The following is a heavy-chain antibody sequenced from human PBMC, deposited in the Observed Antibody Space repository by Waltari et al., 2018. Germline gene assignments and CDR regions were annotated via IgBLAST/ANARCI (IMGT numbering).Heavy chain of an antibody. CDR3: STDPFCTTSSCYEAFDI. V-gene: IGHV1-24*01. Sequence: QVHLEQSGADVKRPGASVKVSCKVSGYSLTELSIHLVRQAPGKGPGWVGGLEPDDGETVYAKSFQVRVTMTEDTLTDTAYMELGSLRYEDTAMYYCSTDPFCTTSSCYEAFDIWGQGTMVTVSS. CDR2: LEPDDGET. J-gene: IGHJ3*02. D-gene: IGHD2-8*01. CDR1: GYSLTELS.